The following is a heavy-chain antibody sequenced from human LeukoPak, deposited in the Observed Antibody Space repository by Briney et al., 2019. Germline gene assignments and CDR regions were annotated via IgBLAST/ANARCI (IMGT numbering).Heavy chain of an antibody. J-gene: IGHJ5*02. CDR3: AKLGIVVVVAATTWFDP. Sequence: GGSLKLSCAASGFTFSSYAMSWVRQAPGKGLEWVSAISGSGGSTYYADSVKGRFTISRDNSKNTLYLQMNSLRAEDTAVYYCAKLGIVVVVAATTWFDPWGQGTLVTVSS. V-gene: IGHV3-23*01. D-gene: IGHD2-15*01. CDR1: GFTFSSYA. CDR2: ISGSGGST.